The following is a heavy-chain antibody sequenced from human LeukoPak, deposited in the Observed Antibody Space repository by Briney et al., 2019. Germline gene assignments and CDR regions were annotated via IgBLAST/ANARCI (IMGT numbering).Heavy chain of an antibody. J-gene: IGHJ4*02. D-gene: IGHD5-12*01. CDR2: IIPIFGTA. V-gene: IGHV1-69*06. CDR1: GGTFSSYA. CDR3: ARAGYSGYEVGFDY. Sequence: SVKVSCKASGGTFSSYAISWVRQAPGQGLEWMGGIIPIFGTANYAQKFQGRVTITADKSTSTAYMELSSLRSEDTAMYYCARAGYSGYEVGFDYWGQGTLVTVSS.